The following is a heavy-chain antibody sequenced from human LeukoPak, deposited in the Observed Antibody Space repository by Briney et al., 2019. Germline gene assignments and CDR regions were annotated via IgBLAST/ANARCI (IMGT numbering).Heavy chain of an antibody. D-gene: IGHD3-10*01. V-gene: IGHV3-53*05. J-gene: IGHJ6*02. CDR2: IYSGGST. CDR3: AKGGRITMVRGVIYGMDV. CDR1: GFTVSSNY. Sequence: TGGSLRLSCAASGFTVSSNYMSWVRQAPGKGLEWVSVIYSGGSTYYADSVKGRFTISRDDSKNTLYLQMNSLRAEDTAVYYCAKGGRITMVRGVIYGMDVWGQGTTVTVSS.